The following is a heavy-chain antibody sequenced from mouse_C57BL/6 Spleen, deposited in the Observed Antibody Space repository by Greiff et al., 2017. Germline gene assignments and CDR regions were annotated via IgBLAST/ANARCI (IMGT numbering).Heavy chain of an antibody. CDR3: ARCYGSSYGLLAY. Sequence: QVQLQQPGAELVKPGASVKLSCKASGYTFTSYWMQWVKQRPGQGLEWIGEIDPSDSYTNYNQKFKGKATLTVDTSSSTAYMQLSSLTSEDSAVYYCARCYGSSYGLLAYWGQGTLVTVSA. CDR1: GYTFTSYW. J-gene: IGHJ3*01. V-gene: IGHV1-50*01. D-gene: IGHD1-1*01. CDR2: IDPSDSYT.